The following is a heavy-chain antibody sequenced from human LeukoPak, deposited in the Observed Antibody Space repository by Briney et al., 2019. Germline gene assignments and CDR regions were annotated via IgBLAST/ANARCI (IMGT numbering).Heavy chain of an antibody. V-gene: IGHV1-2*02. CDR1: GYTFTGYY. CDR2: INPNSGGT. D-gene: IGHD2-2*01. Sequence: ASVKVSCKASGYTFTGYYMHWVRQAPGQGLEWMGWINPNSGGTNYAQKFQGRVTMTRDTSISTAYMELSRLRSDDTAVYYCARADIVVVPAAPYYYYYMDVWGKGTTVTISS. CDR3: ARADIVVVPAAPYYYYYMDV. J-gene: IGHJ6*03.